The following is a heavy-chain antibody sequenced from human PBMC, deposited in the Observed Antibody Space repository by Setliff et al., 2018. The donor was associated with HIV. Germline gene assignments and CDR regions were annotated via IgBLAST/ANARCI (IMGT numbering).Heavy chain of an antibody. Sequence: SETLSLTCTVSGGSISSGGYYWSWIRQHPGKGLEWIGYIYYSGRTYHNPSLKSRVTISVDTSKNQFSLKLSSVTAADTAVYYCARRSAMIIIALDAFDIWGQGTMVTVPS. V-gene: IGHV4-31*03. CDR2: IYYSGRT. D-gene: IGHD3-22*01. CDR3: ARRSAMIIIALDAFDI. CDR1: GGSISSGGYY. J-gene: IGHJ3*02.